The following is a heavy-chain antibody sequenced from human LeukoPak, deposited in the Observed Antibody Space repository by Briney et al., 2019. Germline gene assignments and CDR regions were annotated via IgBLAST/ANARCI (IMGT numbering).Heavy chain of an antibody. D-gene: IGHD4-17*01. Sequence: ASVKVSCKASGYTFTGYYMHWVRQAPGQGLEWMGWINPNSGGTNYAQKFQGRVTMTRDTSISTAYMELSRLRSDDTAVYYCARDPALDTVTTFAPDYYYYGMDVWGQGTTVTVSS. V-gene: IGHV1-2*02. J-gene: IGHJ6*02. CDR2: INPNSGGT. CDR1: GYTFTGYY. CDR3: ARDPALDTVTTFAPDYYYYGMDV.